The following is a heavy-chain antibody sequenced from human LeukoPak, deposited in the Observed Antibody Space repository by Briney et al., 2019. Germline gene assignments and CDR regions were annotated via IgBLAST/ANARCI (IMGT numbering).Heavy chain of an antibody. J-gene: IGHJ4*02. CDR3: ASEEYYDSSGYNN. CDR2: INHSGST. CDR1: GGSFSGYY. Sequence: PAETLSLTCAVYGGSFSGYYWSWIRQPPGKGLEWIGEINHSGSTNYNPSLKSRVTISVDTSKNQFSLKLSSVTAADPAVYYCASEEYYDSSGYNNWGQGTLVTVSS. D-gene: IGHD3-22*01. V-gene: IGHV4-34*01.